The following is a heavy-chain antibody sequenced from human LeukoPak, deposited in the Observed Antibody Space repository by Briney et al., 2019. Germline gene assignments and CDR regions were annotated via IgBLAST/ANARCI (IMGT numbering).Heavy chain of an antibody. CDR1: GYTFTSYA. CDR2: INAGNGNT. V-gene: IGHV1-3*01. CDR3: AIGENSGYDYPTYGMDV. Sequence: ASVKVSCKASGYTFTSYAMHWVRQAPGQRLEWMGWINAGNGNTKYSQKFQGRVTITRDTSASTAYMELSSLRSEDTAMYYCAIGENSGYDYPTYGMDVWGQGTTVTVSS. J-gene: IGHJ6*02. D-gene: IGHD5-12*01.